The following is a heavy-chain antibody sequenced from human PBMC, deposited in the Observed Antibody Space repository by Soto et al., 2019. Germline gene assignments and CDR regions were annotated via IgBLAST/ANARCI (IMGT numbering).Heavy chain of an antibody. CDR2: IYYSGST. Sequence: KPSETLSLTCTVSGGSISSYYWSWIRQPPGKGLEWIGYIYYSGSTNYNPSLKSRVTRSVDTSKNQFSLKLSSVTAADTAVYYGASGNSSSLYGMDVWGQGTTVTVSS. CDR1: GGSISSYY. D-gene: IGHD6-13*01. V-gene: IGHV4-59*01. CDR3: ASGNSSSLYGMDV. J-gene: IGHJ6*02.